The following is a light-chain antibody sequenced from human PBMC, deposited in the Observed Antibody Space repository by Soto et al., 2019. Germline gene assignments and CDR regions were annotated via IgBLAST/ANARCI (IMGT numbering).Light chain of an antibody. CDR2: KAS. CDR3: QQLNSYPPT. J-gene: IGKJ3*01. Sequence: DIQLTQSPSTLSASVGDRVTITCRASETISLWLAWYQQKPGKAPKLLMYKASTLESGVPSRFSGSGSGTEFTLSISGLQPDDFATYYCQQLNSYPPTFGPGTKVDIK. V-gene: IGKV1-5*03. CDR1: ETISLW.